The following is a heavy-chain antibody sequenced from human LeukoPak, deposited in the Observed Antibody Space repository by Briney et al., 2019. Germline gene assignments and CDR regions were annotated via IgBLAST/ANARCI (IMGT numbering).Heavy chain of an antibody. CDR2: IYRSGST. D-gene: IGHD2-2*01. Sequence: TSESLSLTCAVSGYSISSGYYWGWIRQPPGKGLEWIGSIYRSGSTYYNPSLKSRVTISVDTSKNQFSLKLSSVTAADTAVYYCARALVVPAAIDYWGQGTLVTVSS. J-gene: IGHJ4*02. CDR1: GYSISSGYY. CDR3: ARALVVPAAIDY. V-gene: IGHV4-38-2*01.